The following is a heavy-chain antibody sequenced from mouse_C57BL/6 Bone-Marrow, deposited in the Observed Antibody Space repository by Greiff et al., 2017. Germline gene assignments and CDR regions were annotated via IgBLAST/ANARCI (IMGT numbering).Heavy chain of an antibody. D-gene: IGHD2-4*01. J-gene: IGHJ1*03. Sequence: EVMLVESGGGFVKPGGSLKLSCAASGFTFSSYAMSWVRQTPEKRLEWVATISDGGSYTYYPDNVKGRFTISRANAKNNLYLQMSHLKSEDTAMYYCAREDYDYPYWYFDVWGTGTTVTVSS. CDR3: AREDYDYPYWYFDV. CDR2: ISDGGSYT. V-gene: IGHV5-4*01. CDR1: GFTFSSYA.